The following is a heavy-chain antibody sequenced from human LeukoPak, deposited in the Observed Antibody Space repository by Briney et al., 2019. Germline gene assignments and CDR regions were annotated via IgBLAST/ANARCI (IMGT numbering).Heavy chain of an antibody. CDR3: XXXXXXXXXVVPAAAWFDP. V-gene: IGHV4-39*01. J-gene: IGHJ5*02. CDR1: GGSISSSSYY. D-gene: IGHD2-2*01. CDR2: IYYSGST. Sequence: SETLSLTCTVSGGSISSSSYYWGWLRQPPGKGLEWIGSIYYSGSTYYNPSLKSRVTISVDTSKNLFSLKLISVTAADTAVYXXXXXXXXXXXVVPAAAWFDPWGQGTLVTVSS.